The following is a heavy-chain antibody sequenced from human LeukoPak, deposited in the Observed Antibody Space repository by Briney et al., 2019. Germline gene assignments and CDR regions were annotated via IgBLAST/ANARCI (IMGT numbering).Heavy chain of an antibody. J-gene: IGHJ4*02. V-gene: IGHV3-21*01. CDR1: GFTFSSYS. CDR3: ARVYYDILTGPGPFDY. D-gene: IGHD3-9*01. CDR2: ISSSSSYI. Sequence: PGGSLRLSCAASGFTFSSYSMNWVRQAPGKGLEWVSSISSSSSYIYYADSVKGRFTISRDNSKNTLYLQMNSLRAEDTAVYYCARVYYDILTGPGPFDYWGQGTLVTVSS.